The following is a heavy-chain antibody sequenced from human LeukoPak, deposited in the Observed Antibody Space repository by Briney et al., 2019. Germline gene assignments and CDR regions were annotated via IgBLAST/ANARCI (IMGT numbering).Heavy chain of an antibody. Sequence: SETLSLTCTVSSGSISSSDYFWGWIRQPPGKGLEWIGTISYSGSTYYNPSLKSRLTISVDTSKKQFSVRLSSVSAADTAIYYCAWTRSGSYLHFDNWGQGTLVSVSS. CDR2: ISYSGST. CDR3: AWTRSGSYLHFDN. V-gene: IGHV4-39*01. CDR1: SGSISSSDYF. D-gene: IGHD1-26*01. J-gene: IGHJ4*02.